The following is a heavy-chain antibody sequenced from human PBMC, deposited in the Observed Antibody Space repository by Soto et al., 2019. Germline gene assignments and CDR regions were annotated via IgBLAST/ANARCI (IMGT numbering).Heavy chain of an antibody. Sequence: QVQLVQSGADLKKPGASVQVSCKTSGYTFSNYAINWVRQAPGQGLEWMGWISSYNSYNGDTKYARMLQDRLTMTIDTSTATAYMELRSLRSVDTAVYYCARSELERGEVGYYGMDVWGQGTTVTVSS. CDR1: GYTFSNYA. V-gene: IGHV1-18*04. D-gene: IGHD3-16*01. CDR3: ARSELERGEVGYYGMDV. CDR2: ISSYNSYNGDT. J-gene: IGHJ6*02.